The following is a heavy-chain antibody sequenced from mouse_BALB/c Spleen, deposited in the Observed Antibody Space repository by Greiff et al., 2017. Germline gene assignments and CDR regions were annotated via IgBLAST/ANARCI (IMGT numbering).Heavy chain of an antibody. CDR3: ARGYLLDYFDY. Sequence: EVQVVESGPGLVKPSQTVSLTCTVTGISITTGNYRWSWIRQFPGNKLEWIGYIYYSGTITYNPSLTSRTTITRDTSKNQFFLEMNSLTAEDTATYYCARGYLLDYFDYWGQGTTLTVSS. J-gene: IGHJ2*01. CDR2: IYYSGTI. V-gene: IGHV3-5*02. D-gene: IGHD2-1*01. CDR1: GISITTGNYR.